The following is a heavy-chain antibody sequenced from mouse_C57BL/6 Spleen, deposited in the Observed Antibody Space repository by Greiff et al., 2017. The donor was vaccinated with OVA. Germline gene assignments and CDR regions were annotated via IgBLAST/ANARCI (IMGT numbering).Heavy chain of an antibody. Sequence: EVQLQQSGPELVKPGASVKISCKASGYTFTDYYMNWVKQSHGKSLEWIGDINPNNGGTSYNQKFKGKATLTVDKSSSTAYMELRSLTSEDSAFYYCARITTVVATDYYAMDYWGQGTSVTVSS. CDR3: ARITTVVATDYYAMDY. CDR1: GYTFTDYY. D-gene: IGHD1-1*01. V-gene: IGHV1-26*01. CDR2: INPNNGGT. J-gene: IGHJ4*01.